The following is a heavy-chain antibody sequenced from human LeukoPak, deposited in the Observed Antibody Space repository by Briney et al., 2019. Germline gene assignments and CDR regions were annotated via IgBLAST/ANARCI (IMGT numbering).Heavy chain of an antibody. CDR3: ARDGVYWSGGRCYSVSAFDI. V-gene: IGHV3-64*01. Sequence: GVALTLSYASTGFTYSCYAMHWVRQAPGKGLEYVSAISNYEGSTYYANSVKGRFTISRDNSKNTLYLQMGSLRAEDMAVYYCARDGVYWSGGRCYSVSAFDIWGQGTMVTVSS. CDR1: GFTYSCYA. J-gene: IGHJ3*02. D-gene: IGHD2-15*01. CDR2: ISNYEGST.